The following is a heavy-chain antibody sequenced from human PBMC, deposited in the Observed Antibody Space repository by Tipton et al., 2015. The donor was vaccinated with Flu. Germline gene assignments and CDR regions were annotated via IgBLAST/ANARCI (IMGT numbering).Heavy chain of an antibody. J-gene: IGHJ4*02. CDR3: ARVLGNSEWGYYFDS. Sequence: TLSLTCTVSGGSVSSGTYYWSWIRQPAGEGLEWIGRVSMGGGTNYNPSLSSRVTITIDTSKNQFSLKLTSVTAADTAVYFCARVLGNSEWGYYFDSWGQGTLVTVSS. CDR1: GGSVSSGTYY. CDR2: VSMGGGT. D-gene: IGHD3-3*01. V-gene: IGHV4-61*02.